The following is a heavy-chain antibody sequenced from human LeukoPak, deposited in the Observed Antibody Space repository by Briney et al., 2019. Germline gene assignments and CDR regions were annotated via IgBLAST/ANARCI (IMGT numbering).Heavy chain of an antibody. CDR1: GFTFSRYA. Sequence: GESLRLSCAASGFTFSRYAMHWVRQAPGKGLEWMAVRWFVGGNKYYADSVKGRFTISRDNSRNTVFLQMDSLRAEDTAVYYCARDWKLNSGWAFDYWGQGSLVTGAS. J-gene: IGHJ4*02. D-gene: IGHD6-19*01. V-gene: IGHV3-33*01. CDR2: RWFVGGNK. CDR3: ARDWKLNSGWAFDY.